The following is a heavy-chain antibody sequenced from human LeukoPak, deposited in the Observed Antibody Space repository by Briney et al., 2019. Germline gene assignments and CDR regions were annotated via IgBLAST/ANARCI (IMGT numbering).Heavy chain of an antibody. CDR2: IYPGDSST. Sequence: GESLKISCKGSGYSFSSYWIGWVRQMPGKGLEWMGIIYPGDSSTRYSPSFQGQVTISADKSISTAYLQWSSLKASDTAIYYCARSESGGSNWFDPWGQGTLVTVSS. D-gene: IGHD1-26*01. V-gene: IGHV5-51*01. J-gene: IGHJ5*02. CDR3: ARSESGGSNWFDP. CDR1: GYSFSSYW.